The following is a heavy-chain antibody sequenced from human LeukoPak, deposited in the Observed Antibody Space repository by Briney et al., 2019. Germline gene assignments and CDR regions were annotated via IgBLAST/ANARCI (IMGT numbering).Heavy chain of an antibody. CDR2: IYYSGST. CDR1: Y. V-gene: IGHV4-31*02. J-gene: IGHJ4*02. CDR3: ARGTSGSSGYYEPLFDY. D-gene: IGHD3-22*01. Sequence: YWIGWIRQHPGKGLEWIGYIYYSGSTYYNPSLKSRVTISVDTSKNRFSLKLSSVTAADTAMYYCARGTSGSSGYYEPLFDYWGQGTLVTVSS.